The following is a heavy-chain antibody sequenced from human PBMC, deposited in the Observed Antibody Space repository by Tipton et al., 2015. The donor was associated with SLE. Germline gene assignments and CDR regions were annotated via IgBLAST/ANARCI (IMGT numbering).Heavy chain of an antibody. D-gene: IGHD3-10*01. V-gene: IGHV3-11*04. CDR3: ARAPMYGSSDALDI. Sequence: SLRLSCAASGFTFSDYYMSWIRQAPGKGLEWVSYISSSGSTIYYADSVKGRFTISRDNAKNSLYLQMNSLRAEDTAVCYCARAPMYGSSDALDIWGQGTMVTVSS. CDR1: GFTFSDYY. CDR2: ISSSGSTI. J-gene: IGHJ3*02.